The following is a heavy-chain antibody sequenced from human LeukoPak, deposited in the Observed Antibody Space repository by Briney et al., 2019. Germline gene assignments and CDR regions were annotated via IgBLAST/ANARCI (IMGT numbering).Heavy chain of an antibody. CDR2: IIPIFGTA. CDR3: AVPAARKGVYYYYYYYMDV. D-gene: IGHD2-2*01. Sequence: SVKVSCKASGYTFTSYGISWVRQAPGQGLEWMGGIIPIFGTANYAQKFQGRVTITTDESTSTAYMELSSLRSEDTAVYYCAVPAARKGVYYYYYYYMDVWGKGTTVTVSS. CDR1: GYTFTSYG. J-gene: IGHJ6*03. V-gene: IGHV1-69*05.